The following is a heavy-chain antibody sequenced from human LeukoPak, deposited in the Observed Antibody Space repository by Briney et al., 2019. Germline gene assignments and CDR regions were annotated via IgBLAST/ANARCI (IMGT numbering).Heavy chain of an antibody. V-gene: IGHV4-38-2*01. CDR3: ARQVVVACYGY. D-gene: IGHD2-15*01. J-gene: IGHJ4*02. Sequence: SETLSLTCAVSGYSISSGYYWGWIRQPPGKGLEWIGSIYHSGSTYYNPSLKSRVTISVDTSKNQFSLKLSSGTAADTAVYYCARQVVVACYGYWGQGTLVTVSS. CDR2: IYHSGST. CDR1: GYSISSGYY.